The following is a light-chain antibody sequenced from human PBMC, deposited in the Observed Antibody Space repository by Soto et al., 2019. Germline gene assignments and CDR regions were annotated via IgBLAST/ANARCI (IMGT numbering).Light chain of an antibody. CDR3: SSYAGTHVV. CDR1: SSDVGGYNY. CDR2: DVN. Sequence: QSVLTQPPSASGSPGQSVTVSCTGTSSDVGGYNYVSWYQQHPDKAPKLVIYDVNQRPSGVPDRFSGSKSGNTASLTVSGLQAEDEADYYCSSYAGTHVVFGTGTKVTVL. J-gene: IGLJ1*01. V-gene: IGLV2-8*01.